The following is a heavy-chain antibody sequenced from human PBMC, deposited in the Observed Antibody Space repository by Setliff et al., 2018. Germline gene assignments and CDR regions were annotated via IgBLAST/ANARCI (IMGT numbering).Heavy chain of an antibody. CDR3: ARTHDYGDYRWYFDL. V-gene: IGHV4-59*11. Sequence: SETLSLTCTVSGGSISSHSWSWIRQPPGKGLEWIGSIYYSGSTNYNPSLKSRLTISVDTSKNQFSLKLSPVTAADTAVYYCARTHDYGDYRWYFDLWGRGTLVTVSS. J-gene: IGHJ2*01. D-gene: IGHD4-17*01. CDR1: GGSISSHS. CDR2: IYYSGST.